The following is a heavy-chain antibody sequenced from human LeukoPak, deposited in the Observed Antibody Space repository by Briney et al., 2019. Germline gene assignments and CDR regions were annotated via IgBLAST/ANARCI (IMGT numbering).Heavy chain of an antibody. Sequence: GGSLRLSCAASGFTFNNYCMSWIRRAPGKGLEWISYISISGYSTYYADSVKGRFTISRDNAKNSLYLQMNNLRPEDTAFYYCARRYDFWSGYYGWFDPWGQGTLVTVSS. D-gene: IGHD3-3*01. V-gene: IGHV3-11*04. CDR2: ISISGYST. CDR1: GFTFNNYC. CDR3: ARRYDFWSGYYGWFDP. J-gene: IGHJ5*02.